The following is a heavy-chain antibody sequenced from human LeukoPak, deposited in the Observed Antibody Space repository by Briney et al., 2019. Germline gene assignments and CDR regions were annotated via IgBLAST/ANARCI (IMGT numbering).Heavy chain of an antibody. D-gene: IGHD2-15*01. CDR2: LSGGSST. CDR3: ARLVCSSGNCPEDH. Sequence: PGGSLRLSCAASGFTFSNYAMNWVRQAPGKGLEWVSSLSGGSSTYYADSVKGRFTISRDNSKNTLFLQLNSLRAEDTAVYYCARLVCSSGNCPEDHWGQGTLVTVSS. J-gene: IGHJ4*02. CDR1: GFTFSNYA. V-gene: IGHV3-23*01.